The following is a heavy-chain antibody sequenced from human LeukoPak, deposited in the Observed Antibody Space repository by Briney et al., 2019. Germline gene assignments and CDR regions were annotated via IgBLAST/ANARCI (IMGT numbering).Heavy chain of an antibody. CDR1: GFIFSDYA. CDR3: ARDFGGLRWNYYFDY. D-gene: IGHD4-23*01. V-gene: IGHV3-30*04. CDR2: ISHDGTNE. J-gene: IGHJ4*02. Sequence: GGSLRLSCVASGFIFSDYAMHWVRQAPGKGLEWVAIISHDGTNEYHADSVKGRFTTSRDNSKNTLYLQMNSLIPEDTAVYLCARDFGGLRWNYYFDYWGQGTLVTVSS.